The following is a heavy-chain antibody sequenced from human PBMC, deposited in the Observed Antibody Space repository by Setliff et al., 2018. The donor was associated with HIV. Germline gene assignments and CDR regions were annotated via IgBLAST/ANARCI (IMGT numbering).Heavy chain of an antibody. V-gene: IGHV4-38-2*02. J-gene: IGHJ3*02. Sequence: PSETLSLTCTVTGYSISSGYYWAWIRQPPGKGLEWIGHIYHAGNTYYNPSLKRRVTISVDTSKNQISLRLNSLTAADTALYYCARGTSLNVVPDAFDIWGQGTRVTVS. D-gene: IGHD3-16*01. CDR2: IYHAGNT. CDR1: GYSISSGYY. CDR3: ARGTSLNVVPDAFDI.